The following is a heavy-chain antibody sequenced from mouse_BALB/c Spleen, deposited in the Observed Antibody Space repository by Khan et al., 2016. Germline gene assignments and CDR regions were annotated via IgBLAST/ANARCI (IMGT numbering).Heavy chain of an antibody. V-gene: IGHV14-4*02. D-gene: IGHD2-12*01. Sequence: VQLQQSGAELVRSGASVKLSCTASGFNIKDYYMHWVKQRPEQGLEWIGWIDPENGDTEYAPKFQGKATMTADTSSNTAYLQLSSLTSEDTAVYYCNAYTYEGYIDFWGQGTTLTVSS. J-gene: IGHJ2*01. CDR3: NAYTYEGYIDF. CDR1: GFNIKDYY. CDR2: IDPENGDT.